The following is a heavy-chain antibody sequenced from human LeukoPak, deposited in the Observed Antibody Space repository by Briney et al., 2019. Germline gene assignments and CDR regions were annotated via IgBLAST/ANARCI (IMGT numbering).Heavy chain of an antibody. CDR3: ARGFAVLYYDSSGPGDH. J-gene: IGHJ4*02. Sequence: ASVKVSCKASGYTFTSYGISWLRQAPGQGLEWMGWISAYNGNTNYAQKLQGRVTMTTDTSTSTAYMELRSLRSDDTAVYYCARGFAVLYYDSSGPGDHWSQGTLVTVSS. CDR2: ISAYNGNT. CDR1: GYTFTSYG. D-gene: IGHD3-22*01. V-gene: IGHV1-18*01.